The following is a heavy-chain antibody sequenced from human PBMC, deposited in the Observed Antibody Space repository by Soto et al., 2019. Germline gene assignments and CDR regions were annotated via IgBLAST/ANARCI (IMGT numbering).Heavy chain of an antibody. CDR1: GYTFTSYY. Sequence: ASVKVSCKASGYTFTSYYMHWVRQAPGQGLEWMGIINPSGGSTSYAQKFQGRVTMTRGTSTSTVYMELSSLRSEDTAVYYCARDMGTLLWFGELLTNYYYYYGMDVWGQGTTVTVSS. CDR2: INPSGGST. J-gene: IGHJ6*02. CDR3: ARDMGTLLWFGELLTNYYYYYGMDV. D-gene: IGHD3-10*01. V-gene: IGHV1-46*01.